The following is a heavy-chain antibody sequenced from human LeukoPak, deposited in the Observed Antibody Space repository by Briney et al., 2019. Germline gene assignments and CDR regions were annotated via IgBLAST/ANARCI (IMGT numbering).Heavy chain of an antibody. CDR3: ARVIVGATHYFDY. CDR2: ISISSSTI. V-gene: IGHV3-48*04. Sequence: GGSLRLSCAASGFTFSSYSTNWVRQAPGKGLEWVSFISISSSTIYYADSVKGRFTISRDNAKNSLYLQMNSLRAEDTAVYYCARVIVGATHYFDYWGQGTLVTVSS. D-gene: IGHD1-26*01. J-gene: IGHJ4*02. CDR1: GFTFSSYS.